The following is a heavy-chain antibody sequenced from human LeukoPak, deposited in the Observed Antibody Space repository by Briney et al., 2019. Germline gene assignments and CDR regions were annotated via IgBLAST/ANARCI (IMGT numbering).Heavy chain of an antibody. CDR1: GFTFSSYA. CDR2: ISYDGSNK. V-gene: IGHV3-30-3*01. CDR3: ARDTYYYGMDV. Sequence: LGGSLRLSCAASGFTFSSYAMHWVRQAPGKGLEWVAVISYDGSNKYYADSVKGRFTISRDNSKNTLYLQMNSLRAEDTAVYYCARDTYYYGMDVWGQGTTVTVSS. J-gene: IGHJ6*02.